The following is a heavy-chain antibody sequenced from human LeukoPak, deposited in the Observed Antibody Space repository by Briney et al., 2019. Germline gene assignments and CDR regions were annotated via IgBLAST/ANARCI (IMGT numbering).Heavy chain of an antibody. CDR1: GGFISSYY. D-gene: IGHD6-19*01. CDR3: ARDSYSSGWYGHYYYYMDV. V-gene: IGHV4-4*07. CDR2: IYTSGST. J-gene: IGHJ6*03. Sequence: PSETLSLTCTVSGGFISSYYWSWIRQPAGKGLEWIGRIYTSGSTNYNPSLKSRVTMSVDASKNQFSLKLSSVTAADTAVYYCARDSYSSGWYGHYYYYMDVWGKGTTVTVSS.